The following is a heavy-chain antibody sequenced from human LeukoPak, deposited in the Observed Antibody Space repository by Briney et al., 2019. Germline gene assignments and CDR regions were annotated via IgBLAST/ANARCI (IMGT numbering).Heavy chain of an antibody. V-gene: IGHV3-9*03. CDR1: GFTFDDYA. D-gene: IGHD1-14*01. Sequence: QPGRSLRLSCAASGFTFDDYAMHWVRQAPGKGLEWVSGISWNSGSIGYADSVKGRFTISRDNAKNSLYLQMNSLRAEDMALYYCAKDEFVASDFTGAFDIWGQRTMVTVSS. J-gene: IGHJ3*02. CDR2: ISWNSGSI. CDR3: AKDEFVASDFTGAFDI.